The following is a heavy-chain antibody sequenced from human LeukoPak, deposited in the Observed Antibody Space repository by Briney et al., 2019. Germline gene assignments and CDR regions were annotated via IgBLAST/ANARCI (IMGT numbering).Heavy chain of an antibody. D-gene: IGHD3-22*01. J-gene: IGHJ4*02. CDR2: ISGRGGST. V-gene: IGHV3-23*01. Sequence: GGSLRLSCAASGFTISNYAMSWVRQAAGKGLEWVSTISGRGGSTYYADSVKGRFTISRDNSRNTLYLQMNSLRAEDTAVYYCSYYYDSSGYLDYWGQGTLVTVSS. CDR1: GFTISNYA. CDR3: SYYYDSSGYLDY.